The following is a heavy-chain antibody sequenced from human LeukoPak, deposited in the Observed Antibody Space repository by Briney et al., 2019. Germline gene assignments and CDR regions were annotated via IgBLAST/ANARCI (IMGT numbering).Heavy chain of an antibody. CDR2: IYYSGST. J-gene: IGHJ6*02. D-gene: IGHD6-13*01. CDR3: ARTSYSSRWHYYGMDV. Sequence: SETLSLTCTASGGSISSYYWSWIRQPPGKGLEWIGYIYYSGSTNYNPSLKSRVTISVDTSKNQFSLKLSSVTAADTAVYYCARTSYSSRWHYYGMDVRGQGTTVTVSS. V-gene: IGHV4-59*01. CDR1: GGSISSYY.